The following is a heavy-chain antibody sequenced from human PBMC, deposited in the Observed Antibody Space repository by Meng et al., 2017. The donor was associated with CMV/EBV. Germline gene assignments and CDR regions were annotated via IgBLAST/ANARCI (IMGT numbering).Heavy chain of an antibody. V-gene: IGHV3-53*01. J-gene: IGHJ4*02. D-gene: IGHD6-19*01. Sequence: TGFCFGSKDMNWIRQAPGKGPEWVSIVYSGGSTYCADSVKSRFAISRDNSKNTVYLQMNSLRAEDTAVYYCARGIANIGMAGPADYWGQGTLVTVSS. CDR1: GFCFGSKD. CDR2: VYSGGST. CDR3: ARGIANIGMAGPADY.